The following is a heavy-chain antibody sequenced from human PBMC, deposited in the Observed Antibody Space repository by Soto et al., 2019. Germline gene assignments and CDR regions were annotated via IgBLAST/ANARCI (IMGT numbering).Heavy chain of an antibody. J-gene: IGHJ3*01. CDR3: AKSDAILWFGEGKSAFAV. Sequence: SKGLEWVAVISYDGSVKFYADSLQGRFTISRDNSKNTLYLQMNSLRPEDTAVYFCAKSDAILWFGEGKSAFAVWGQGTLVTVSS. D-gene: IGHD3-10*01. CDR2: ISYDGSVK. V-gene: IGHV3-30*18.